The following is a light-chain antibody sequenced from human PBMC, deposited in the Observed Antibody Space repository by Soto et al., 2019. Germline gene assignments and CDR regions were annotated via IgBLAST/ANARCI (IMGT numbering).Light chain of an antibody. Sequence: QSVLTQPASVSGSPGQSITISCTGTSSDVGNYNLVSWYQQHPGKAPKLMIYEVSKRPSGVSDRFSGSKSGNTASLTISGLQAEDEADYFCCSYAAFTTPVIFGGGTKVTVL. V-gene: IGLV2-23*02. J-gene: IGLJ2*01. CDR2: EVS. CDR3: CSYAAFTTPVI. CDR1: SSDVGNYNL.